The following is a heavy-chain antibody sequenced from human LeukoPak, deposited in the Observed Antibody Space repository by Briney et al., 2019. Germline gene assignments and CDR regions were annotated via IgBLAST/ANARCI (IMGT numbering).Heavy chain of an antibody. CDR3: ATEEFEVVTATPGRPHHWFDP. Sequence: GASVKVSCKVSGYTLTELSMHWVRQAPGKGLEWMGGFDPEDGETIYAQKFQGRVTMTEDTSTDTAYMELSSLRSEDTAAYCCATEEFEVVTATPGRPHHWFDPWGQGTLVTVSS. CDR2: FDPEDGET. V-gene: IGHV1-24*01. CDR1: GYTLTELS. J-gene: IGHJ5*02. D-gene: IGHD2-21*02.